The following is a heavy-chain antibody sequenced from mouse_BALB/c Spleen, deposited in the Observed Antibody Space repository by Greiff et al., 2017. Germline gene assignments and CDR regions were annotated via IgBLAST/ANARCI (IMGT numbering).Heavy chain of an antibody. CDR2: ISSGGSYT. V-gene: IGHV5-6*01. Sequence: EVHLVESGGDLVKPGGSLKLSCAASGFTFSSYGMSWVRQTPDKRLEWVATISSGGSYTYYPDSVKGRFTISRDNAKNTLYLQMSSLKSEDTAMYYCARYSNYPFDYWGQGTTLTVSS. CDR1: GFTFSSYG. CDR3: ARYSNYPFDY. D-gene: IGHD2-5*01. J-gene: IGHJ2*01.